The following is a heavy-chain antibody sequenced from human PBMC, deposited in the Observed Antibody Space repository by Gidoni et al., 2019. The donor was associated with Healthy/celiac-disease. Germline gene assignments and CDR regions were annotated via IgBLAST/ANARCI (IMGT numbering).Heavy chain of an antibody. Sequence: EVQLVASGGGLVQPGGSLRLSCAASGFTFSSSWMSWVRQAPGKGLEWVANIKQDGSEKYYVDAGKGRFTISRENAKNSLYLQMNSLRAEDTAVYYCARDAPPPYCGGDCYQFAAFDIWGQGTMVTVSS. CDR1: GFTFSSSW. D-gene: IGHD2-21*02. V-gene: IGHV3-7*03. CDR2: IKQDGSEK. CDR3: ARDAPPPYCGGDCYQFAAFDI. J-gene: IGHJ3*02.